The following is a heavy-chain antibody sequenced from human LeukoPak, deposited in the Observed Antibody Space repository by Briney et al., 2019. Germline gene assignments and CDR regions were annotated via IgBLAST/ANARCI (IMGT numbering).Heavy chain of an antibody. CDR3: ARGIGIAVAQWRVLFDY. D-gene: IGHD6-19*01. CDR1: GGSISSYY. J-gene: IGHJ4*02. CDR2: IYYSGST. Sequence: SETLSLTCTVSGGSISSYYWSWIRQPPGKGLEWIGYIYYSGSTNYNPSLKSRVTISVDTSKNQFSLKLSSVTAADTAVYYCARGIGIAVAQWRVLFDYRGQGTLVTVSS. V-gene: IGHV4-59*01.